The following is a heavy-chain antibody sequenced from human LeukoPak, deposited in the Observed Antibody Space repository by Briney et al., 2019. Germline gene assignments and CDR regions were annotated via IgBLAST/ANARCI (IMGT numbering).Heavy chain of an antibody. J-gene: IGHJ4*02. CDR2: ISAYNGNT. CDR3: ARDGYCSGGSCRLPFDY. CDR1: GYTFTSYG. V-gene: IGHV1-18*01. Sequence: ASVKVSCKASGYTFTSYGISWVRQAPGQGLEGVGWISAYNGNTNYAQNLQGRVTMTTDTSTSTAYMELRSLRSDDTAVYYCARDGYCSGGSCRLPFDYWGQGTLVTVSS. D-gene: IGHD2-15*01.